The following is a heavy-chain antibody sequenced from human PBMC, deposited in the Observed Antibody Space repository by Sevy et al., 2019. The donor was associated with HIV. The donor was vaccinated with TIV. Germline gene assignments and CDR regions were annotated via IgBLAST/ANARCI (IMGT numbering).Heavy chain of an antibody. D-gene: IGHD6-6*01. V-gene: IGHV1-69*13. CDR2: IIPIFGTA. CDR3: ATSSIAARRSFN. CDR1: GGTFSSYA. J-gene: IGHJ4*02. Sequence: ASVKVSCKASGGTFSSYAISWVRQAPGQGLEWMGGIIPIFGTANYAQKFQGRVTITADESTSTAYMELSSLRSEDTAVYYCATSSIAARRSFNWGQGTLVTVSS.